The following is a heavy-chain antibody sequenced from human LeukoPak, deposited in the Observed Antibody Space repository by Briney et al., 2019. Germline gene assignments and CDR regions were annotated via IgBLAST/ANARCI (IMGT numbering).Heavy chain of an antibody. J-gene: IGHJ6*02. CDR1: GGSISSGDYY. CDR2: IYYSGST. V-gene: IGHV4-30-4*01. Sequence: SETLSLTCTVSGGSISSGDYYWSWIRQPPGKGLEWIGYIYYSGSTYYNPSLKSRVTISVDTSKNQFSLKLSSVTAADTAVYYCARDHDYGDCNSYGMDVWGQGTTVTVSS. CDR3: ARDHDYGDCNSYGMDV. D-gene: IGHD4-17*01.